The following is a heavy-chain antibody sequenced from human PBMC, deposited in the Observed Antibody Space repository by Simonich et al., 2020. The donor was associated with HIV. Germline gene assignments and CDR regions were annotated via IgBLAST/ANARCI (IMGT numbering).Heavy chain of an antibody. D-gene: IGHD3-22*01. CDR3: AREDYDPFYYYYMDV. J-gene: IGHJ6*03. CDR2: IWYDGSNN. V-gene: IGHV3-33*01. Sequence: GMHWVRQAPGKGLECVAFIWYDGSNNYYADSVKGRFTISRDNSKNTLYLQMNSLRAEDTAVYYFAREDYDPFYYYYMDVWGKGTTVTVSS. CDR1: G.